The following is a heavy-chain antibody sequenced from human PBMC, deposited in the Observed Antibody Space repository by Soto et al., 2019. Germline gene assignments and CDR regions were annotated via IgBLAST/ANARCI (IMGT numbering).Heavy chain of an antibody. D-gene: IGHD3-3*01. J-gene: IGHJ4*02. CDR2: IKGDVITT. CDR1: GFTFSSYW. CDR3: ARGAFGAYYLDS. Sequence: EVQLVESGGGLVQPGGSLRLSCVASGFTFSSYWIHWVRQTPGEGLVWVSRIKGDVITTNYADSVKGRFTISRDNAKNTVFLQMNSLRADDTAVYYCARGAFGAYYLDSWGQGTLVIVS. V-gene: IGHV3-74*01.